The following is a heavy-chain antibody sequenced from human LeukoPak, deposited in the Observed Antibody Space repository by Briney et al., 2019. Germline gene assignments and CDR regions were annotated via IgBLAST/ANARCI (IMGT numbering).Heavy chain of an antibody. J-gene: IGHJ4*02. D-gene: IGHD2-2*01. CDR2: INHSGST. V-gene: IGHV4-34*01. Sequence: SETLSLTCAVYGGSFSGYYWSWIRQPPGKGLEWIGEINHSGSTNYNPSLKSRVTISVDTSKNQFSLKLSSVTAADTAVYYCASLEVPAYYFDYWGQGTLVTVSS. CDR3: ASLEVPAYYFDY. CDR1: GGSFSGYY.